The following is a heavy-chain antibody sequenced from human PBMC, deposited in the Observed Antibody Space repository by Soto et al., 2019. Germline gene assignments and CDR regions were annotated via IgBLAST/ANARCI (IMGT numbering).Heavy chain of an antibody. D-gene: IGHD3-22*01. CDR1: GGSISSGGYY. CDR3: ARALRDYYDSSGYYPPVDFDY. J-gene: IGHJ4*02. Sequence: SETLSLTCTVSGGSISSGGYYWSWIRQHPGKGLEWIGYIYYSGSTYYNPFLKSRVTISVDTSKNQFSLKLSSVTAADTAVYYCARALRDYYDSSGYYPPVDFDYWGQGTLVTVSS. CDR2: IYYSGST. V-gene: IGHV4-31*03.